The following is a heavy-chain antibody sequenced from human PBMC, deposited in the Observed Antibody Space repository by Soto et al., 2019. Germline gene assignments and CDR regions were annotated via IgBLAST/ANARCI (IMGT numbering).Heavy chain of an antibody. D-gene: IGHD5-12*01. Sequence: SVKVSCKTSGYPFSSYGISWVRQAPGQGLEWMGGIIPILGTANYAQKFQGRVTITADESTSTAYMELSSLRSEDTAVYYCARGKSSWLQSLWGQGTLVTVSS. V-gene: IGHV1-69*13. CDR2: IIPILGTA. CDR3: ARGKSSWLQSL. CDR1: GYPFSSYG. J-gene: IGHJ4*02.